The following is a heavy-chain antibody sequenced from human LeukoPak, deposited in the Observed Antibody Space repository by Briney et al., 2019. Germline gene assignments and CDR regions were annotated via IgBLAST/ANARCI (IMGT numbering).Heavy chain of an antibody. CDR1: GFTFSNYW. V-gene: IGHV3-74*01. D-gene: IGHD4-17*01. CDR2: INSDGSST. J-gene: IGHJ4*02. Sequence: GGSLRLSCAASGFTFSNYWMHWVRHPPGKGLVWVSRINSDGSSTSYADSVKGRFTISRDNAKNTLYLQMNSLRAEDTAVYYCARVMTTVSIDYWGQGTLVTVSS. CDR3: ARVMTTVSIDY.